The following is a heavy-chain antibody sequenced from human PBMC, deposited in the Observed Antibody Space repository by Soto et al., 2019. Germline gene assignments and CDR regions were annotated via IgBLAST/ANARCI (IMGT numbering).Heavy chain of an antibody. CDR2: IDGSSDYT. V-gene: IGHV3-11*06. D-gene: IGHD2-8*01. J-gene: IGHJ4*02. CDR1: GFLFTDNY. Sequence: QVQLVKSGGGLVKPGGSLRLSCTASGFLFTDNYMSWIRQPPGKGLEWLAYIDGSSDYTNSADSVKGRFTISRDNAKNSVFLQMNNLRADDTAVYYCARDLRFSSTNYFDFWGRGTLVTVSS. CDR3: ARDLRFSSTNYFDF.